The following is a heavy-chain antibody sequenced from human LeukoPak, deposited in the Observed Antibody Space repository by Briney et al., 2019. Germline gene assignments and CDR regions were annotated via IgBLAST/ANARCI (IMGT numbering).Heavy chain of an antibody. CDR2: INHSGST. CDR3: ARDVRGGAGHFDY. Sequence: SETLSLTCAVYGGSFSGYYWSWIRQPPGKGLEWIGEINHSGSTNYNPSLKSRVTISVDTSKNQFSLQLNSVTPEDTAVYYCARDVRGGAGHFDYWGQGTLVTVSS. J-gene: IGHJ4*02. V-gene: IGHV4-34*01. D-gene: IGHD6-19*01. CDR1: GGSFSGYY.